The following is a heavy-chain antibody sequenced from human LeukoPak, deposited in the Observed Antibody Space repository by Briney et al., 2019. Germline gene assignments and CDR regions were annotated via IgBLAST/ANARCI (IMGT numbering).Heavy chain of an antibody. CDR1: GFTFSSYS. D-gene: IGHD1-1*01. J-gene: IGHJ4*02. CDR3: ARDPPGTGHYFDY. Sequence: PGGSLRLSCAASGFTFSSYSMNWVRQAPGKGLEWVSSISSSSSYIYYADSVKGRFTISRDNAKNSLYLQMNSLRAEDTAVYYCARDPPGTGHYFDYWGRGTLVTVSS. CDR2: ISSSSSYI. V-gene: IGHV3-21*01.